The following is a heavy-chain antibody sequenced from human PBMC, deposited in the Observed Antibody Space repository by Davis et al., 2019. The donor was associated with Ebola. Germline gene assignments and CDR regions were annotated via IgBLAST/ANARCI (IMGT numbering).Heavy chain of an antibody. Sequence: GESLKISCAASGFTFSSYAMSWVRQAPGKGLEWVSSISSSSSYIYYADSVKGRFTISRDNAKNSLYLQMNSLRAEDTAVYYCARGEYSGYDWPVSAYNYGMDVWGQGTTVTVSS. D-gene: IGHD5-12*01. J-gene: IGHJ6*02. V-gene: IGHV3-21*01. CDR3: ARGEYSGYDWPVSAYNYGMDV. CDR1: GFTFSSYA. CDR2: ISSSSSYI.